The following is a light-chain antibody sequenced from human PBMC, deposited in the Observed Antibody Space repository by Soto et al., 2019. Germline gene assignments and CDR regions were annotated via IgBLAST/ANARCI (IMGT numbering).Light chain of an antibody. J-gene: IGKJ3*01. CDR3: QQYNDWPI. V-gene: IGKV3-15*01. CDR1: QNIAGN. CDR2: GAS. Sequence: EAVMTQSPAALSLSPGESATLSCRASQNIAGNLAWYQQKPGQAPTLLIYGASTRATGIPARFSGRGSGTEFTLTISSLQSEDFAVYYCQQYNDWPIFGPGTKVDIK.